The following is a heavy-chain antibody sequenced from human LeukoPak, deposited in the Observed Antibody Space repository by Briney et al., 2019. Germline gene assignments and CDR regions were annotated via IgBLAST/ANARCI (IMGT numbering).Heavy chain of an antibody. V-gene: IGHV4-31*03. Sequence: SQTLSLTCTVSGGSISSGGYYWSWIRQHPGKGLEWIGYIYYSGSTYYNPSLKSRVTISVDTSKNQFSLKLSSVTAADTAVYYCARRLQVNCYYYMDVWGKGTTVTVSS. CDR3: ARRLQVNCYYYMDV. CDR2: IYYSGST. D-gene: IGHD4-11*01. CDR1: GGSISSGGYY. J-gene: IGHJ6*03.